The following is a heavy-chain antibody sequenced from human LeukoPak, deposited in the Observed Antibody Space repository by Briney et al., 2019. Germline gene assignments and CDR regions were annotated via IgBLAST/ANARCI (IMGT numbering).Heavy chain of an antibody. D-gene: IGHD2-2*01. V-gene: IGHV3-23*01. CDR3: AKDFYCHSTTCQVGY. Sequence: PGGSLRLSCAASGFTFSNYGMHWVRQAPGKGLEWVSGISGSGGSTYYADSVKGRFTISRDNSKNTLYLQMISLRAEDTAVYYCAKDFYCHSTTCQVGYWGQGTLVTVSS. CDR1: GFTFSNYG. CDR2: ISGSGGST. J-gene: IGHJ4*02.